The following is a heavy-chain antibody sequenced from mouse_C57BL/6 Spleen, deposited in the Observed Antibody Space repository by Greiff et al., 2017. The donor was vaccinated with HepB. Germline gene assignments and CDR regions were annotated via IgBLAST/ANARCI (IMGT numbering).Heavy chain of an antibody. CDR3: ARYKALYDYDWYFDV. Sequence: EVKLMESGPGLAKPSQTLSLTCSVTGYSITSDYWNWIRKFPGNKLEYMGYISYSGSTYYNPSLKSRISITRDTSTNQYYLQLNSVTTEDTATYYCARYKALYDYDWYFDVWGTGTTVTVSS. CDR1: GYSITSDY. J-gene: IGHJ1*03. V-gene: IGHV3-8*01. CDR2: ISYSGST. D-gene: IGHD2-4*01.